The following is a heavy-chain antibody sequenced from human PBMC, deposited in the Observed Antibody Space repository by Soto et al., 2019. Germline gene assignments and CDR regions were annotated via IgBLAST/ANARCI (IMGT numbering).Heavy chain of an antibody. CDR1: GYMFTNYY. V-gene: IGHV1-18*01. D-gene: IGHD6-13*01. Sequence: ASVKVSCKASGYMFTNYYISWARQAPGQGLEWMGWISTYNGNTKYAQNLQGRVTMTTDTSTSTAYMELRSLTSDDTAVYYCARDQRAAAGAEDYWGQGTLVTVSS. CDR2: ISTYNGNT. J-gene: IGHJ4*02. CDR3: ARDQRAAAGAEDY.